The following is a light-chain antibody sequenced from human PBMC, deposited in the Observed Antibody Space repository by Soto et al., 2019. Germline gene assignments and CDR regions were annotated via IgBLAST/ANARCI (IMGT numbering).Light chain of an antibody. CDR2: DAS. Sequence: EIVLTQSPATLSLSPGERATLSCRASQSVSSYLAWYQQKPGQAPRLLIYDASNRATGIPARFSGSGSGTDFTLTISSLEPEDFAVYYCQQRSNWPFTCGPGTKVDSK. CDR3: QQRSNWPFT. J-gene: IGKJ3*01. CDR1: QSVSSY. V-gene: IGKV3-11*01.